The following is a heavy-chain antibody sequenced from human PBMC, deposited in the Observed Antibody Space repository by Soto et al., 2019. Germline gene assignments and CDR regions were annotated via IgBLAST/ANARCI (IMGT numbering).Heavy chain of an antibody. CDR2: VAHDGTGK. J-gene: IGHJ4*02. Sequence: GGSLRLSCASSVFSFSDHAMHCVRRSPGKGLEWVALVAHDGTGKYYAGSVKGRFTISSDKSSNTLFLQMDSLDTEDTAVYYCARATSITGIVAEIDVWGRGTLVIVSS. V-gene: IGHV3-30-3*01. CDR3: ARATSITGIVAEIDV. D-gene: IGHD1-20*01. CDR1: VFSFSDHA.